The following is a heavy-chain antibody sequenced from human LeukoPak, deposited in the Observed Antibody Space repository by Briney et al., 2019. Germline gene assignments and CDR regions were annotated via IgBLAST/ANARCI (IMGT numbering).Heavy chain of an antibody. CDR2: IYAGGST. D-gene: IGHD3-10*01. J-gene: IGHJ6*02. CDR1: GFDFGDYA. CDR3: ATAGSSELLWDYAMDV. Sequence: GRSLRLSCTASGFDFGDYAMNWFRQAPGKGLEWVSLIYAGGSTYYADAVKGRFTISRHNSKNTLHLQMNSLRVEDTAVYYCATAGSSELLWDYAMDVWGQGTTVTVSS. V-gene: IGHV3-53*04.